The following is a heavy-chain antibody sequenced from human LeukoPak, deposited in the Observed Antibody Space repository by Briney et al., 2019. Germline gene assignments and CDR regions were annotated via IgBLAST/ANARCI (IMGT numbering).Heavy chain of an antibody. CDR1: GGSISSGDYY. CDR2: IYYSGST. V-gene: IGHV4-30-4*02. CDR3: ARDGDIPRKYSSGPNWFDP. D-gene: IGHD6-19*01. J-gene: IGHJ5*02. Sequence: SETLSLTCTVSGGSISSGDYYWSWIRQPPGKGLEWIGYIYYSGSTYYNPSLKSRVTISVDTSKNQFSLKLSSVTAADTAVYYCARDGDIPRKYSSGPNWFDPWGQGTLVTVSS.